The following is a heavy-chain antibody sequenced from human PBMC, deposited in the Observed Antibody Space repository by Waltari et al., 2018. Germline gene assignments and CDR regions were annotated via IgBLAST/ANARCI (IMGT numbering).Heavy chain of an antibody. Sequence: QLQLQESGPRLVRPSETLSLICRVPGVSTTSNRHYWAWVRQSPGQGLEWIGTVCYSGTPYISPSLKSRVSVSRDTSKNQVSLILGSVTAADMAVYYCATYIGASVGTAAFDVWGQGTMVTVSS. CDR2: VCYSGTP. CDR1: GVSTTSNRHY. D-gene: IGHD5-12*01. CDR3: ATYIGASVGTAAFDV. J-gene: IGHJ3*01. V-gene: IGHV4-39*01.